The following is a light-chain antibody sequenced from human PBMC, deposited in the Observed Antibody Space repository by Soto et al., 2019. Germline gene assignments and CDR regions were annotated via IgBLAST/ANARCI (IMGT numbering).Light chain of an antibody. V-gene: IGLV2-23*01. CDR1: SSDVGSFNL. Sequence: QSAQTQPASVSGSPGQSITISCTGTSSDVGSFNLVSWYQQHPGKAPKVMIYEGSQRPSGISSRFSGSTSGNTASLTISGLQAEDEADYYCCSYAGGSTYVFGTGTKLTVL. J-gene: IGLJ1*01. CDR2: EGS. CDR3: CSYAGGSTYV.